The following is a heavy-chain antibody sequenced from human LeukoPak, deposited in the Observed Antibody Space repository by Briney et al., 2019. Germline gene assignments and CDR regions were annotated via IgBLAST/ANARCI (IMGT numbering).Heavy chain of an antibody. CDR1: GFSVSTYY. CDR2: IYSGGST. J-gene: IGHJ4*02. V-gene: IGHV3-53*04. Sequence: GGSLSLSCAASGFSVSTYYMSWVRQAPGKGLEWVSVIYSGGSTYYADSVKGRFTISRHNSNNTLFLQMNSLRTEDTALYYCAKDLGGKSDYWGQGTLVTVSS. CDR3: AKDLGGKSDY. D-gene: IGHD4-23*01.